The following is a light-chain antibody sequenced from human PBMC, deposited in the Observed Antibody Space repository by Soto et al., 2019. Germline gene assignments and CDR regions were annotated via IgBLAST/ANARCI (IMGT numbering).Light chain of an antibody. J-gene: IGKJ1*01. CDR1: QSMSRY. V-gene: IGKV1-39*01. CDR3: QQSSSSPWT. CDR2: AAS. Sequence: DIQLTQSPSSLSASIGDRVTITCRASQSMSRYLNWYQQKSGEAPKLLIYAASSLKSGVPSRFSGSGSGTDFTLTITNLQPEDFATYYCQQSSSSPWTFGQGTKVEIK.